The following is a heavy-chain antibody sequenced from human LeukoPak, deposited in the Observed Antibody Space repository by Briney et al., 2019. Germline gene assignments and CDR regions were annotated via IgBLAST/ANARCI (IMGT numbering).Heavy chain of an antibody. D-gene: IGHD6-19*01. CDR2: ISGDGSST. J-gene: IGHJ4*02. CDR1: GFTFDDYA. CDR3: AKDMGYTSGWYPFDY. Sequence: PGGSLRLSCAASGFTFDDYAIHWVRQAPGKGLEWVSLISGDGSSTYYADSVKGRFTISRDNSKNSLHLQMNSLRTEDTALYYCAKDMGYTSGWYPFDYWGQGTLVTVSS. V-gene: IGHV3-43*02.